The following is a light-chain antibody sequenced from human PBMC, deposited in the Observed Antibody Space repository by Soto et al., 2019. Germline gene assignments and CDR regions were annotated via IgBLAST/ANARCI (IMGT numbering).Light chain of an antibody. CDR3: QQYGSSPYT. CDR1: QSVSSSY. J-gene: IGKJ2*01. CDR2: GAS. V-gene: IGKV3-20*01. Sequence: ELVLTQSPGTLSLSPGERATLSCRASQSVSSSYLAWYQQKPGQAPRLLIYGASSSATGIPDRFSGSGSGTDFTLTISRLEPEDFAVYYCQQYGSSPYTFGQWTKLEIK.